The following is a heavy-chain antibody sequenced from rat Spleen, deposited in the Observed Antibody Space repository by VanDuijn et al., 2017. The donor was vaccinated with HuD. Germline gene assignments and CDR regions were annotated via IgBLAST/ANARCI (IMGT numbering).Heavy chain of an antibody. CDR2: ITYDGIST. D-gene: IGHD1-4*01. CDR3: ARPGITSYAMDT. J-gene: IGHJ4*01. CDR1: GFTFSDYY. V-gene: IGHV5-29*01. Sequence: EVQLVESDGGLVQPGRSLKLSCAASGFTFSDYYMAWVRQAPTKGLEWVATITYDGISTYYRDSVKGRFTISRDNAKSTLYLLLNSLRSEDTATYFCARPGITSYAMDTWGQGASVTVSS.